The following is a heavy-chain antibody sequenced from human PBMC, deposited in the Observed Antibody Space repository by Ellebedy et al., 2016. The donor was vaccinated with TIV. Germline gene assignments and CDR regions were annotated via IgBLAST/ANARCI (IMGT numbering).Heavy chain of an antibody. CDR3: ALGAPGLRNWFDP. J-gene: IGHJ5*02. CDR2: IIPIFGTA. Sequence: ASVKVSCKASGGTFSSYAISWVRQAPGQGLEWMGGIIPIFGTANYAQKFQGRVTITADESTSTAYMELSSLRSEGTAVYYCALGAPGLRNWFDPWGQGTLVTVSS. CDR1: GGTFSSYA. D-gene: IGHD1-26*01. V-gene: IGHV1-69*13.